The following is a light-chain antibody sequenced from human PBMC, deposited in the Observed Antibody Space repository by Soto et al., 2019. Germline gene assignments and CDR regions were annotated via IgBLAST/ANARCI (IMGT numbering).Light chain of an antibody. CDR3: SSYRTSNTRQIV. CDR1: SSDVGSYNY. J-gene: IGLJ1*01. V-gene: IGLV2-14*03. Sequence: QSALTQPASVSGSPGQWITISCTGTSSDVGSYNYVSWYQHHPGKAPKLMIYDVSNRPSGVSNRFSGSKSGNTASLSISGLQPKDEADYYCSSYRTSNTRQIVCGTGTKVTVL. CDR2: DVS.